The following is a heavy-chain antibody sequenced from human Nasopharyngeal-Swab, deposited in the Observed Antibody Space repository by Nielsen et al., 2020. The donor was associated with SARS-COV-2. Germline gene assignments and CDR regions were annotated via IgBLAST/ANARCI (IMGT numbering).Heavy chain of an antibody. J-gene: IGHJ4*02. Sequence: PGPRLEWMGWINAGNGNTKYSQKFQGRVTITRDTSASTAYMELSSLRSEDTAVYYCARGYSYGHIDYWGQGTLVTVSS. D-gene: IGHD5-18*01. V-gene: IGHV1-3*01. CDR3: ARGYSYGHIDY. CDR2: INAGNGNT.